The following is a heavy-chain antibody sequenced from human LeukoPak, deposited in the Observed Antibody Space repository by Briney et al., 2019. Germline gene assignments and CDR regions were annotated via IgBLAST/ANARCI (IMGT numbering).Heavy chain of an antibody. CDR3: AREYSSGWTYYFDY. Sequence: GGSLRLSCAASGFTFSSNAMHWVRQAPGKGLEWVAVISYDGSNKYYADSVKGRFTISRDNSKNTLYLQMNSLRAEDTAVYYCAREYSSGWTYYFDYWGQGTLVTVSS. V-gene: IGHV3-30*04. J-gene: IGHJ4*02. CDR2: ISYDGSNK. D-gene: IGHD6-19*01. CDR1: GFTFSSNA.